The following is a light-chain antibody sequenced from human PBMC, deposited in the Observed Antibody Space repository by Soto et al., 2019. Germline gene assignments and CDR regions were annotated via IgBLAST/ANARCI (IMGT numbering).Light chain of an antibody. V-gene: IGKV3-15*01. CDR3: RQYDNLPPYT. CDR1: QNVNNN. CDR2: DAY. J-gene: IGKJ2*01. Sequence: EIVMTQSPGTLSVSPGERASLSCRASQNVNNNVAWYQQKSGLPPRLLIYDAYLRATGVPARFSGRGSGTEFTLTITSLLYEDFATYYCRQYDNLPPYTFGPGTQLEI.